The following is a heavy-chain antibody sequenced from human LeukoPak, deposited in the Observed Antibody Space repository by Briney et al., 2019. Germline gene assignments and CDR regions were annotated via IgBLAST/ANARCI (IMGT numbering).Heavy chain of an antibody. CDR3: ARSLEATTAY. D-gene: IGHD1-26*01. V-gene: IGHV3-74*03. CDR1: GFTFSSYW. J-gene: IGHJ4*02. CDR2: INSVGSDT. Sequence: LSGGSLRLSCAASGFTFSSYWMHWVRHAPGKGLVWVSLINSVGSDTMYADSVKGRFTISRDNAKNTLYLQMNSLRVEDTAVYYCARSLEATTAYWGQGTLVTVSS.